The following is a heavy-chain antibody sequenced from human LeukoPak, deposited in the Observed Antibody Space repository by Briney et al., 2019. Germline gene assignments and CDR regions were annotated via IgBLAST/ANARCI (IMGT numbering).Heavy chain of an antibody. Sequence: SETLSLTCAVYGGSFGGYYWSWIRQPPGKGLEWIGEINHSGSTNYNPSLKSRVTISVDTSKNQFSLKLSSVTAADTAVYYCARVGEGRGIYYYGSGSYFGWFDPWGQGTLVTVSS. J-gene: IGHJ5*02. CDR1: GGSFGGYY. V-gene: IGHV4-34*01. CDR3: ARVGEGRGIYYYGSGSYFGWFDP. CDR2: INHSGST. D-gene: IGHD3-10*01.